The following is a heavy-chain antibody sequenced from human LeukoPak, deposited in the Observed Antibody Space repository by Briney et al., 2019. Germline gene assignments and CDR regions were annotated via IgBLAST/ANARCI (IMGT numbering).Heavy chain of an antibody. CDR2: MNPNSGNT. V-gene: IGHV1-8*03. Sequence: ASVKVSCKASGYTFTSYDINWVRQATGQGLEWMGWMNPNSGNTGYAQKFQGRVTITRNTSISTAYMELSSLRSEDTAVYYCARGLRKRYCSSTSCYYYYMDVWGKGTTVTVSS. D-gene: IGHD2-2*01. CDR1: GYTFTSYD. CDR3: ARGLRKRYCSSTSCYYYYMDV. J-gene: IGHJ6*03.